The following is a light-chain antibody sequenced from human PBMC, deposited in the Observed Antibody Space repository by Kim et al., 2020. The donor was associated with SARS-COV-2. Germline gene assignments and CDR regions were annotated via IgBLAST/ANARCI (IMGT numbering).Light chain of an antibody. CDR3: SSYTTRSTVV. J-gene: IGLJ3*02. Sequence: QSALTQSASVSGSPGQSITISCTGTIRDVGGYNYVSWYQQHPGKVPKLMIYDVSKRPSGVSNRFSGPKSGSTASLTISGLQAEDEADYYCSSYTTRSTVVFGAGTQLTVL. CDR2: DVS. CDR1: IRDVGGYNY. V-gene: IGLV2-14*03.